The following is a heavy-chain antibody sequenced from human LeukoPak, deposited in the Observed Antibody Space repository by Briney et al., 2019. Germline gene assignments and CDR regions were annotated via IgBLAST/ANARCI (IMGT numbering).Heavy chain of an antibody. V-gene: IGHV1-2*06. CDR3: ARGAWQWLVLRADAEFDY. J-gene: IGHJ4*02. CDR1: GYTFTGYY. Sequence: ASVKVSCKASGYTFTGYYMHWVRQAPGQGLEWMGRINPNSGGTNYAQKFQGRVTMTRDTSIRTAYMELSRLRSDNTAVYYCARGAWQWLVLRADAEFDYWGQGTLVTVSS. D-gene: IGHD6-19*01. CDR2: INPNSGGT.